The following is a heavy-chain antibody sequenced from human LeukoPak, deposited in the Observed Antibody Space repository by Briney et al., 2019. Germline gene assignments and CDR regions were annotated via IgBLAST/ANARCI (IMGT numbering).Heavy chain of an antibody. D-gene: IGHD3-9*01. CDR3: ARDSYFAPGFDY. V-gene: IGHV3-21*01. CDR1: GFTFSNYG. J-gene: IGHJ4*02. Sequence: GGSLRLSCAASGFTFSNYGMSWVRQAPGKGLESVSSISSSSSYIYYADSVKGRFTISRDNAKNSLYLQMNSLRAEDTAVYYCARDSYFAPGFDYWGQGTLVTVSS. CDR2: ISSSSSYI.